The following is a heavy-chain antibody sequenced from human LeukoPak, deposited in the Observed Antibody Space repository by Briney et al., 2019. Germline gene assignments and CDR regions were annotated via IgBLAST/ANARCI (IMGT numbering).Heavy chain of an antibody. Sequence: ASVKVSCKASGYTFTGYYMHWVRQAPGQGLEWMGWINPNSGGTNYAQKFQGRVTMTRDTSISTAYMELSRLRSDDTAVYYCARAYGSGSYYNYVNFDYWGQGTLVTVPS. CDR2: INPNSGGT. V-gene: IGHV1-2*02. CDR1: GYTFTGYY. J-gene: IGHJ4*02. D-gene: IGHD3-10*01. CDR3: ARAYGSGSYYNYVNFDY.